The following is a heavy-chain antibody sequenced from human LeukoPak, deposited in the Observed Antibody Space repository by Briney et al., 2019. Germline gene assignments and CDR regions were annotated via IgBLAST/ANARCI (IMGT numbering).Heavy chain of an antibody. Sequence: GGSLRLSSAASGFTFSSYAMHWVRQAPGTGLEWVAVISYDGSNKYYADSVKGRFTISRDNSKNTLYLQMNSLRAEDTAVYYCARDPQSRGLFDYWGQGTLVTVSS. D-gene: IGHD3-10*01. V-gene: IGHV3-30*04. CDR1: GFTFSSYA. CDR2: ISYDGSNK. CDR3: ARDPQSRGLFDY. J-gene: IGHJ4*02.